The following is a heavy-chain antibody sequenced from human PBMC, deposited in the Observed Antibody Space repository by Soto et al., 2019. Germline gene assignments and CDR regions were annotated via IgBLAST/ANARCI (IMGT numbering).Heavy chain of an antibody. D-gene: IGHD3-10*02. V-gene: IGHV3-23*01. CDR2: IRGSVGRT. Sequence: GGSLRLLCAAEGFTFSSYALSWARQAPGKGLEWVSAIRGSVGRTYYADSVKGRITISRDNSKNTLYLQMNSLRAEDTAVYYFAKDLFAGPFDYWGQGTLVTVSS. J-gene: IGHJ4*02. CDR1: GFTFSSYA. CDR3: AKDLFAGPFDY.